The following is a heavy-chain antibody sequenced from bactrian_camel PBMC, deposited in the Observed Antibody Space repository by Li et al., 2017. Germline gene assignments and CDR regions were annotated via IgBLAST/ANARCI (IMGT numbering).Heavy chain of an antibody. J-gene: IGHJ4*01. V-gene: IGHV3S1*01. CDR3: AARKVARGSHFSLGRAPALRRDEYNF. Sequence: QLVESGGESVRPGGSLRLSCEASEYTPSSNCMGWFREAPGKEREAVATIYTGGGSAYYVDSVKGRFTLSEDSAKNTVYLQMNVLRPEDTAMYYCAARKVARGSHFSLGRAPALRRDEYNFWGQGTQVTVS. CDR1: EYTPSSNC. D-gene: IGHD2*01. CDR2: IYTGGGSA.